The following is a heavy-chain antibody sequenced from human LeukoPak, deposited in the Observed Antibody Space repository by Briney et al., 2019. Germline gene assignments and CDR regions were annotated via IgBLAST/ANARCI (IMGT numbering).Heavy chain of an antibody. D-gene: IGHD3-22*01. Sequence: SETLSLTCTVSGGSISSYYWSWIRQPPGKGLEWIGYIYYSGSTNYNPSLKSRVTISVDTSKNQFSLKLSSVTAADTAVYYCARAPYERFDYWGQGTLVTVSS. J-gene: IGHJ4*02. CDR2: IYYSGST. V-gene: IGHV4-59*08. CDR3: ARAPYERFDY. CDR1: GGSISSYY.